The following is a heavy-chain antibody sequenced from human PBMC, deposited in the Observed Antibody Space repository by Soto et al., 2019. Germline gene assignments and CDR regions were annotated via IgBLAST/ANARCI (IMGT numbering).Heavy chain of an antibody. J-gene: IGHJ6*03. D-gene: IGHD3-3*01. Sequence: PSETLSLTCTVSGGSISSYYWSWIRQPPGKGLEWIGYIYYSGSTNYNPSLKSRVTISVDTSKNQFSLKLSSVTAADTAVYYCARDKSDAGYDFWSGYYRTSYYMDVWGKGTTVTVSS. CDR3: ARDKSDAGYDFWSGYYRTSYYMDV. V-gene: IGHV4-59*01. CDR1: GGSISSYY. CDR2: IYYSGST.